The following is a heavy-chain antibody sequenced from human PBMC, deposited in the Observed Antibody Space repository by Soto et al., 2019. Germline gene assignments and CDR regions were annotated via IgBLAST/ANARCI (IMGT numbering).Heavy chain of an antibody. J-gene: IGHJ5*02. D-gene: IGHD3-22*01. CDR1: GFIFSNYA. CDR3: GKEVGDASAYYSDPNGFEL. CDR2: ISYDGSNK. Sequence: QAHLVESGGGVVQHGRALRLSCAASGFIFSNYAMHWGRRAPGKGLEWVGLISYDGSNKYYADSMKGRFTISRDNTKNTVLMQMKSPITDDTAVYHFGKEVGDASAYYSDPNGFELWGQGPLVAVYS. V-gene: IGHV3-30*04.